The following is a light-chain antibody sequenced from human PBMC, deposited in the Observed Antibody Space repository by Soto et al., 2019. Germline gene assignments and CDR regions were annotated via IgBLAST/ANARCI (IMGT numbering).Light chain of an antibody. CDR2: EVD. V-gene: IGLV2-14*01. J-gene: IGLJ1*01. Sequence: QSVLTQPASVSGSPGQSITISCTGTSSDVGFYNYVSWYQQQHPGKAPKLMIYEVDNRPSGVSIRFSGSKSGNTASLTISGLQAEDEAGYYCSSYTSGSTLYVFGTGTKVTVL. CDR1: SSDVGFYNY. CDR3: SSYTSGSTLYV.